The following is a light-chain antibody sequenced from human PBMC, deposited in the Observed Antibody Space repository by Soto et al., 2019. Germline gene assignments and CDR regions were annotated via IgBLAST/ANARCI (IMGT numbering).Light chain of an antibody. J-gene: IGLJ2*01. CDR2: EIN. CDR1: SSDVGGYNY. CDR3: SSYAGSSTHVV. Sequence: QSALTQPPSASGSPGQSVTISCTGTSSDVGGYNYVSWYQQHPGKAPKLMISEINKRPSGVPDRFSGSKSGNTASLTVSGLQAEDEADYYCSSYAGSSTHVVFGGGTKLTVL. V-gene: IGLV2-8*01.